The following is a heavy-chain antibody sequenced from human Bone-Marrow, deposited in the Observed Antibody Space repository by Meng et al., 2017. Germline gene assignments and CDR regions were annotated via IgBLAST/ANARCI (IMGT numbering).Heavy chain of an antibody. V-gene: IGHV3-9*01. CDR3: VKDATGGDYNFDF. D-gene: IGHD4-17*01. J-gene: IGHJ4*02. CDR2: LSWRGDSI. Sequence: SLKISCEASGFTFDDYAMHWIRQGPGKGLEWVSGLSWRGDSIGYADSVKGRFTISRDNAKNLVYLQMSSLRSEDTALYCCVKDATGGDYNFDFWGQGTQITVSS. CDR1: GFTFDDYA.